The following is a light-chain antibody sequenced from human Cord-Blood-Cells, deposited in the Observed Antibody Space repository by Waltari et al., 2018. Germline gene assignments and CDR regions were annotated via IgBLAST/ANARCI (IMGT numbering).Light chain of an antibody. V-gene: IGLV3-19*01. J-gene: IGLJ2*01. CDR2: GKN. CDR3: NSRDSSGNHVV. CDR1: RLRSYY. Sequence: SSELTQDPAVSVALGQTVRITCQGDRLRSYYASWYQQKPGQAPVLVIYGKNNRPSGISDRFSGSSSGNTASLTITGAQAEDEADYYCNSRDSSGNHVVFGGGTKLTVL.